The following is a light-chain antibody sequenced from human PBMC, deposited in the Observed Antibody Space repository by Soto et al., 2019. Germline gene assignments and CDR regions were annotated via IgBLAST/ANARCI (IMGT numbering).Light chain of an antibody. Sequence: DIQVTQSPSSLSASVGDRVTLTCRASQGISNYLAWYQQKPGKIPKLLIYSASTLQSGVPSRFSGSGSGTDFTLTISSLQPEDVATYYCQKSNSAPLTFGGGTKVDIK. J-gene: IGKJ4*01. CDR3: QKSNSAPLT. V-gene: IGKV1-27*01. CDR1: QGISNY. CDR2: SAS.